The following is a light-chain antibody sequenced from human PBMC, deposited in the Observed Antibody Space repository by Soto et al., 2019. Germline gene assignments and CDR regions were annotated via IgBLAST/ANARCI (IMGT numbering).Light chain of an antibody. J-gene: IGLJ1*01. V-gene: IGLV1-40*01. CDR1: SSNIGAGYD. CDR3: QSYDSSLSGYV. Sequence: QSVLTQPPSVSGAPGQRVTISGTGSSSNIGAGYDVHWYQQLPGTAPKLLIYANNIRPSGVPGRFSGSRSGTSASLAITGLQAEDEADYYCQSYDSSLSGYVFGTGTKVTVL. CDR2: ANN.